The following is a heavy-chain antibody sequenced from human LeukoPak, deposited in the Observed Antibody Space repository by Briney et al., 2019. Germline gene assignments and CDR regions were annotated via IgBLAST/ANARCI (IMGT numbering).Heavy chain of an antibody. CDR3: ARAQSRYQLLWVYYYYYMDV. J-gene: IGHJ6*03. CDR2: ISSSSSYI. CDR1: GFTFSSYS. Sequence: GGSLRLSCAASGFTFSSYSMNWVRQAPGKGLEWVSSISSSSSYIYYADSVKGRFTISRDNAKNSLYLQMNSLRAEDTAVYYCARAQSRYQLLWVYYYYYMDVWGKGTTVTISS. D-gene: IGHD2-2*01. V-gene: IGHV3-21*01.